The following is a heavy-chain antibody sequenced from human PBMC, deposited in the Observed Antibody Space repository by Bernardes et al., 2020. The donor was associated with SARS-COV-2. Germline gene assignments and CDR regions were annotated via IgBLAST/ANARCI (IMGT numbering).Heavy chain of an antibody. V-gene: IGHV1-2*02. CDR3: ARTFYYDRGGDSLFDL. Sequence: AGWKDSCTASGYTFSAYYIHWLRQAPGQGLEWMGWISPKSGATNHAQKFQGRVTLTRDTSISTDYMELSSLRSDDTAVYYCARTFYYDRGGDSLFDLWGQGTPVTVSS. CDR2: ISPKSGAT. D-gene: IGHD2-21*01. J-gene: IGHJ4*02. CDR1: GYTFSAYY.